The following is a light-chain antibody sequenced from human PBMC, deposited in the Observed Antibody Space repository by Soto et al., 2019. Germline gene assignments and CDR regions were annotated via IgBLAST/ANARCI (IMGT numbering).Light chain of an antibody. J-gene: IGLJ1*01. CDR2: EVS. V-gene: IGLV2-14*01. CDR1: SSDVGGYNY. CDR3: SSYTSSSTPYV. Sequence: QSALTQPASVSGSPGQSITISCTGTSSDVGGYNYVSWYQQHPGKAPKLMIYEVSNRHSGVSNRFSGSKSGNTAYLTLSRLQAEDEADYYCSSYTSSSTPYVFGTGTKLTVL.